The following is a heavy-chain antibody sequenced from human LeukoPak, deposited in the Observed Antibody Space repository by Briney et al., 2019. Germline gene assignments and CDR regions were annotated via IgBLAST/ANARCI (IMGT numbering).Heavy chain of an antibody. Sequence: SETLSLTCAVYGGSFSGYYWSWIRQPPRKGLEWIGEINHSGSTNYNPSLKSRVTISVDTSKNQFSLKLSSVTAADTAVYYCARDALRGYCSSTSCRYWYFDLWGRGTLVTVSS. D-gene: IGHD2-2*01. V-gene: IGHV4-34*01. CDR1: GGSFSGYY. CDR3: ARDALRGYCSSTSCRYWYFDL. CDR2: INHSGST. J-gene: IGHJ2*01.